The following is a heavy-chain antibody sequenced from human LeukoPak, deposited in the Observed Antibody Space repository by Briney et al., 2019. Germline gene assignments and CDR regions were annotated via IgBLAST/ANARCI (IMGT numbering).Heavy chain of an antibody. Sequence: GASVKVSCKASGYTFTGYYMHWVRQAPGQGLEWMGWISPNSGGTNYAQKFQGRVTMTRDTSISTAYMELSRLRSDDTAVYYCARDNHEKRYQLHTYYMDVWGKGTTVTISS. CDR3: ARDNHEKRYQLHTYYMDV. CDR2: ISPNSGGT. CDR1: GYTFTGYY. D-gene: IGHD2-2*01. V-gene: IGHV1-2*02. J-gene: IGHJ6*03.